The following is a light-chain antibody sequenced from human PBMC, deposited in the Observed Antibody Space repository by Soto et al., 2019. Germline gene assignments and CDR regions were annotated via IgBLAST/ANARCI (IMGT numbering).Light chain of an antibody. CDR3: QQYDRLPFT. Sequence: DIQMTQSPSSLSASVGDRVTITCQASQYITNYLNWFQQKPGKAPKLLIYDASNLETGVPSRFSGSGSGTHFTFTISSLQPEDIATYYCQQYDRLPFTFGPGTKVDIQ. V-gene: IGKV1-33*01. J-gene: IGKJ3*01. CDR2: DAS. CDR1: QYITNY.